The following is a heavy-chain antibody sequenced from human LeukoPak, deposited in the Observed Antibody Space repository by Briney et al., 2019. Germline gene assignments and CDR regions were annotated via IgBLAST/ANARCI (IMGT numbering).Heavy chain of an antibody. CDR1: GYSFTSYW. CDR2: IYPGDSDT. Sequence: GESLKISCKGSGYSFTSYWIGWVRQMPGKGLEWMGIIYPGDSDTRYSPSFQGQVTISADKSISTAYLQWSSLKASDTAMYYCARLAGYCSSTSCYGGNWFDPWGQGTLDTVSS. D-gene: IGHD2-2*01. V-gene: IGHV5-51*01. J-gene: IGHJ5*02. CDR3: ARLAGYCSSTSCYGGNWFDP.